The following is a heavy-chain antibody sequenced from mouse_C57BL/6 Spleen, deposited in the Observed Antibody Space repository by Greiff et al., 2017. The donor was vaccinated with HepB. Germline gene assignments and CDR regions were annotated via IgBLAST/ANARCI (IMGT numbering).Heavy chain of an antibody. CDR3: ARSRFYYGNSWFAY. V-gene: IGHV1-19*01. CDR2: INPYNGGT. D-gene: IGHD2-1*01. Sequence: VQLQQSGPVLVKPGASVKMSCKASGYTFTDYYMNWVKQSHGKSLEWIGVINPYNGGTSYNQKFKGKATLTVDKSSSTAYMELNSLTSEDSAVYYCARSRFYYGNSWFAYWGQGTLVTVSA. J-gene: IGHJ3*01. CDR1: GYTFTDYY.